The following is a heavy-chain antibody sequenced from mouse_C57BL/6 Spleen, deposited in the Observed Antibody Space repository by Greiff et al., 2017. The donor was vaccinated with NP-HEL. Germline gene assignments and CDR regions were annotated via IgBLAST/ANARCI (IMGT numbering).Heavy chain of an antibody. V-gene: IGHV1-76*01. CDR2: IYPGSGNT. CDR1: GYTFTDYY. J-gene: IGHJ3*01. Sequence: VQGVESGAELVRPGASVKLSCKASGYTFTDYYINWVKQRPGQGLEWIARIYPGSGNTYYNEKFKGKATLTAEKSSSTAYMQLSSLTSEDSAVYFCDLKFAYWGQGTLVTVSA. CDR3: DLKFAY.